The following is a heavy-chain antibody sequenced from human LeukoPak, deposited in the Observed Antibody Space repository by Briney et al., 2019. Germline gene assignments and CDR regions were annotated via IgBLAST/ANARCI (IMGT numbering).Heavy chain of an antibody. CDR2: INHSGST. Sequence: SETLSLTCAVYGGSFSGYYWSWIRQPPGKGLEWIGEINHSGSTSYNPSLKSRVTISVDTSKNQFSLKLSSVTAADTAVYYCARDYGDYDWGQGTLVTVSS. CDR3: ARDYGDYD. V-gene: IGHV4-34*01. CDR1: GGSFSGYY. J-gene: IGHJ4*02. D-gene: IGHD4-17*01.